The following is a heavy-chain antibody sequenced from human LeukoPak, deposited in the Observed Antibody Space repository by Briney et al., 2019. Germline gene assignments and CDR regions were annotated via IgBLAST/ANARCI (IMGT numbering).Heavy chain of an antibody. CDR3: ARDAPGGEQQLVRWFDP. CDR1: GGSISSGGYY. D-gene: IGHD6-13*01. J-gene: IGHJ5*02. Sequence: SQTLSLTCTVSGGSISSGGYYWSWIRQHPGKGLEWIGYIYYSGSTYYNPSPKSRVTISVDTSKNQFSLKLSSVTAADTAVYYCARDAPGGEQQLVRWFDPWGQGTLVTVSS. V-gene: IGHV4-31*03. CDR2: IYYSGST.